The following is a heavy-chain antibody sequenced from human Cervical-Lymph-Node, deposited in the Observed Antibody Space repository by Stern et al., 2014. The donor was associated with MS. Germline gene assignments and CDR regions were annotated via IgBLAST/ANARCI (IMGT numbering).Heavy chain of an antibody. CDR3: ASCDGYSFAS. D-gene: IGHD4-17*01. CDR1: GASITTNH. Sequence: QVQLVQSGPGLVKPSETLSLKCVVSGASITTNHWSWIRQSPGKGLEWIGNVHYTGSTSYNQALQSRVTTAIDTSTKPFSLSLSSGTAADTAVYFCASCDGYSFASWGQGTLVTVSS. CDR2: VHYTGST. V-gene: IGHV4-59*08. J-gene: IGHJ4*02.